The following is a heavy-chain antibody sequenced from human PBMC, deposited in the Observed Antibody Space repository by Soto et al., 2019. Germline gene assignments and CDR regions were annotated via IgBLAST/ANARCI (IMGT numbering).Heavy chain of an antibody. J-gene: IGHJ3*02. Sequence: GGSLRLSCAASGFAFSSYAMTWVRQAPGKGLEWVSVFSSSGGTTHYAESVKGRFTISRDNSKNTLYLQMNNVRAEDTAVYYCAKCRDGYNFGAFDMWGQGTMVTVS. CDR2: FSSSGGTT. CDR3: AKCRDGYNFGAFDM. V-gene: IGHV3-23*01. CDR1: GFAFSSYA. D-gene: IGHD5-12*01.